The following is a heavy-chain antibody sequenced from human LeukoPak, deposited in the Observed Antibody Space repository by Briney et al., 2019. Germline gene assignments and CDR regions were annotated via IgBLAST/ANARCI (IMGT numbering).Heavy chain of an antibody. CDR3: TKGGSGSYSLDAFDI. Sequence: GGSLRLSCAASGFTVSSNYMSWVRQAPGKGLEWVSVIYSGGRKYYADSVKGRFTISRDNAKNSLYLQMNSLRAEDMALYYCTKGGSGSYSLDAFDIWGQGTMVTVSS. J-gene: IGHJ3*02. V-gene: IGHV3-53*05. CDR1: GFTVSSNY. CDR2: IYSGGRK. D-gene: IGHD1-26*01.